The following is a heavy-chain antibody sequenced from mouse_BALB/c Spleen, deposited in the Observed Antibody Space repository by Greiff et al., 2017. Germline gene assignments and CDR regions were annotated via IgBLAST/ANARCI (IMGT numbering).Heavy chain of an antibody. J-gene: IGHJ4*01. CDR2: IWTGGGT. CDR3: VRRDYRYGGGAMDY. CDR1: WFSLTSYD. Sequence: QVQLEESGPGLVAPSPSLSLTCPVSWFSLTSYDLSRFCQPPGKGLEWVGVIWTGGGTNYNSAFMSRLSISKDNSKSQVFLKMNSLQTDDTAIYYCVRRDYRYGGGAMDYWGQGTSVTVSS. V-gene: IGHV2-9-2*01. D-gene: IGHD2-14*01.